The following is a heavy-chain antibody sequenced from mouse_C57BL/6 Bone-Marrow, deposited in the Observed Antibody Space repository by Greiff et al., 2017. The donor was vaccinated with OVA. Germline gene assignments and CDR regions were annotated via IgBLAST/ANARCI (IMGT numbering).Heavy chain of an antibody. CDR1: GYTFTEYT. D-gene: IGHD1-1*01. Sequence: VQLQQSGAELVKPGASVKLSCKASGYTFTEYTIHWVKQRSGQGLEWIGWFYPGSGSIKYNEKVKDKATLTADKSSSTVYMELSRLTSEDSAVYFCARHEWGFLLRYYYCDYWGQGTTLTVSS. CDR3: ARHEWGFLLRYYYCDY. J-gene: IGHJ2*01. CDR2: FYPGSGSI. V-gene: IGHV1-62-2*01.